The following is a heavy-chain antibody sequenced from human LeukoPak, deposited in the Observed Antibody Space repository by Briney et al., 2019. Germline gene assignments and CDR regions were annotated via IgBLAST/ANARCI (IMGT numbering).Heavy chain of an antibody. CDR2: IYYSGST. CDR1: GGSISSYY. D-gene: IGHD6-13*01. V-gene: IGHV4-59*01. CDR3: ARADSSSWYEDYYYYYMDV. Sequence: LETLSLTCTVSGGSISSYYWSWIRQPPGKGLEWIGYIYYSGSTNYNPSLKSRVTISVDTSKNQFSLKLSSVAAADTAVYYCARADSSSWYEDYYYYYMDVWGKGTTVTVSS. J-gene: IGHJ6*03.